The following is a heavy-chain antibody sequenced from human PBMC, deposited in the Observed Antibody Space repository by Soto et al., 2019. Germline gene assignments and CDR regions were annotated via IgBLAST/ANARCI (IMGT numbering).Heavy chain of an antibody. V-gene: IGHV4-31*03. CDR3: ARYGSGSYYPTTFDY. CDR1: GGSISSAGYN. J-gene: IGHJ4*02. CDR2: IYYSGST. D-gene: IGHD3-10*01. Sequence: PSETLSLTCTVSGGSISSAGYNWSWIRQHPGKGLEWIGYIYYSGSTYYNPSLKSRVTISVDTSKNQFSLKLSSVTAADTAVYYWARYGSGSYYPTTFDYWGQGTLVTVSP.